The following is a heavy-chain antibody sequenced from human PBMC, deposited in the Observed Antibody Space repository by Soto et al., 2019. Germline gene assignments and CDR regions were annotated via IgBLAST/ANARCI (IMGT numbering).Heavy chain of an antibody. CDR3: AILGSVSYSDY. J-gene: IGHJ4*02. Sequence: EVQLLESGGGLVQPGGSLRLSCAASGFTFSSYAMNWVRQAPGKGLEWVSVLSGSGGSTYYADSVKGRFTISRDNSKTTLYLQMTSLRAEDTAVYYCAILGSVSYSDYWGPGTLFTVSS. CDR2: LSGSGGST. D-gene: IGHD6-19*01. CDR1: GFTFSSYA. V-gene: IGHV3-23*01.